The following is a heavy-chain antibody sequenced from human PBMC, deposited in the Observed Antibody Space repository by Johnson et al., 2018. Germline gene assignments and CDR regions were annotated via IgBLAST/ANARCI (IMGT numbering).Heavy chain of an antibody. CDR2: IYSGGST. CDR1: GFTFSSYA. D-gene: IGHD6-6*01. Sequence: VQLVQSGGGVVQPGRSLRLSCAASGFTFSSYAMSWVRQAPGKGLEWVSVIYSGGSTYYADSVRGRFTSSRDNSRNTLYRQMNSLRAEDTAVYYCARTAALDAFDIWGQGTRVTVSS. J-gene: IGHJ3*02. CDR3: ARTAALDAFDI. V-gene: IGHV3-66*01.